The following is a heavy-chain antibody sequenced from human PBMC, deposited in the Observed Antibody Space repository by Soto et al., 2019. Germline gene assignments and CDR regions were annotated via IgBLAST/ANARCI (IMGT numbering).Heavy chain of an antibody. CDR2: IIPILGIA. CDR3: AREEYYYGSGAFFDY. Sequence: QVQLVQSGAEVKKPGSSVKVSCKASGGTFSSYTISWVRQAPGQGLEWMGRIIPILGIANYAQKFQGRVTITADKSTSTAYMELGSRRSEDTTVYYCAREEYYYGSGAFFDYWGQGTLVTVSS. V-gene: IGHV1-69*08. CDR1: GGTFSSYT. D-gene: IGHD3-10*01. J-gene: IGHJ4*02.